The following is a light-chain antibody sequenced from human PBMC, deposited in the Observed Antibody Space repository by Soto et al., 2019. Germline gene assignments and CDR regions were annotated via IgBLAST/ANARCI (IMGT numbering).Light chain of an antibody. CDR2: AAS. Sequence: AIQMTQSPSSLSASVEDRVTITCRASQGIRNDLGWYQQKPEKAPKLLIYAASSLQSGVPSRFSGSGSGTDFTLTISSLQPEDVATYYCLQDYNSLRTFGQGTKVEIK. J-gene: IGKJ1*01. CDR1: QGIRND. V-gene: IGKV1-6*01. CDR3: LQDYNSLRT.